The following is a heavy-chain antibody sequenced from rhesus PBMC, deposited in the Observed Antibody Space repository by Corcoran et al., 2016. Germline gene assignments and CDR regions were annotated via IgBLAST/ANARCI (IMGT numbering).Heavy chain of an antibody. CDR3: ARNSGRWTYFDY. D-gene: IGHD6-25*01. J-gene: IGHJ4*01. Sequence: EVQLVQSGAEVKKPGESLKISCKTSGYRFTPYWISWVRRVPGKGLEWMGSIDPSCTDTRDRPAIQGQVTISADKSISTAYLQWSSLKAADSATDYCARNSGRWTYFDYWGQGVLVTVSS. CDR1: GYRFTPYW. CDR2: IDPSCTDT. V-gene: IGHV5-2*01.